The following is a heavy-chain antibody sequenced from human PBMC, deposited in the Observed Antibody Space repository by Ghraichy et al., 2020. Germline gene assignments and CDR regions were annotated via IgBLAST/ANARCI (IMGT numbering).Heavy chain of an antibody. D-gene: IGHD6-19*01. CDR3: ARFDRAVAGP. Sequence: ESLNISCTVSGYSISSGYYWGWIRQPPGKGLEWIGSIYHSGSTYYNPSLKSRVTISVDTSKNQFSLKLSSVTAADTAVYYCARFDRAVAGPWGQGTLVTVSS. CDR1: GYSISSGYY. CDR2: IYHSGST. J-gene: IGHJ5*02. V-gene: IGHV4-38-2*02.